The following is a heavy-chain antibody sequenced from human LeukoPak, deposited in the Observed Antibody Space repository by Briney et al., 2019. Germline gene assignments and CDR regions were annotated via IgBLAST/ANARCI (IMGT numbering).Heavy chain of an antibody. CDR3: ARGDCSGGSCYLSLTTIDY. CDR1: GFTFSSYN. D-gene: IGHD2-15*01. V-gene: IGHV3-48*01. J-gene: IGHJ4*02. Sequence: TGGSLRLSCAASGFTFSSYNMNWVRQAPGKGLEWVSYISSSSNTIYYADSVKGRFTISRDNAKNSLYLQMNSLRAEDTAVYYCARGDCSGGSCYLSLTTIDYWGQGTLVTVSS. CDR2: ISSSSNTI.